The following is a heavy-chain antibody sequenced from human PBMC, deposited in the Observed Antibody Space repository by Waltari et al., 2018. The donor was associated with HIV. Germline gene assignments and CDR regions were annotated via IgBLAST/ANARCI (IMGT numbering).Heavy chain of an antibody. CDR1: GFTFSPHW. J-gene: IGHJ3*02. V-gene: IGHV3-7*01. CDR2: IKQDGSEK. CDR3: ARMGLMMYAIGAFDI. D-gene: IGHD2-8*01. Sequence: EVQLVEYGGGLVQPGGSLRLTCAASGFTFSPHWMSWVRQAPGKGLEWVANIKQDGSEKHYVDSVKGRFTISRDNAKKSLYLQMNSLRAEDTAVYYCARMGLMMYAIGAFDIWGQGTMVTVS.